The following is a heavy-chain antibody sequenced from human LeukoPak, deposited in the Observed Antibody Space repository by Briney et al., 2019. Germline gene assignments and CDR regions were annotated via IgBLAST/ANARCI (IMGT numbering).Heavy chain of an antibody. CDR3: ARETTQPYYYYGMDV. D-gene: IGHD1-7*01. V-gene: IGHV1-18*01. J-gene: IGHJ6*02. Sequence: ASVKVSCKASGYTFTSYGISWVRQAPGQGLEWMGWISAYNGNTNYAQKLQGRVTMTTDTSTSTAYMELRGLRSDDTAVYYCARETTQPYYYYGMDVWGQGTTVTVSS. CDR1: GYTFTSYG. CDR2: ISAYNGNT.